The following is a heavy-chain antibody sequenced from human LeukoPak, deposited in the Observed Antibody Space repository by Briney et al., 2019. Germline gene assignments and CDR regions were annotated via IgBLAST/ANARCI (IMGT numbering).Heavy chain of an antibody. D-gene: IGHD1-14*01. Sequence: SETLSLTCTVSLDSKSSNYWLGVRQPPGKGLEWIGEIHRSGSPNYNPSLQSRVTRSIDRSRNQIALELSSVTAADTDVYYCEREILGGFNPRAYWSQGTLVTVSS. CDR2: IHRSGSP. J-gene: IGHJ4*02. CDR3: EREILGGFNPRAY. V-gene: IGHV4-59*12. CDR1: LDSKSSNY.